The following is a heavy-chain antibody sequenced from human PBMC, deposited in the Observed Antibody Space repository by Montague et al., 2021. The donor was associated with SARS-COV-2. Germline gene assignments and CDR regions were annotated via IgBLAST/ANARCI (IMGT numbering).Heavy chain of an antibody. CDR3: ARHTRGWQPFDF. D-gene: IGHD6-19*01. J-gene: IGHJ4*02. CDR2: IYSSGST. V-gene: IGHV4-59*01. CDR1: GGSIRSYY. Sequence: SETPSLTCTVSGGSIRSYYWSWIRQPPGKGLEWIGEIYSSGSTNYNPSLKSRVTISMDTSKGRFSLKLTSVTAADTAVYYCARHTRGWQPFDFWGQGTLVTVSS.